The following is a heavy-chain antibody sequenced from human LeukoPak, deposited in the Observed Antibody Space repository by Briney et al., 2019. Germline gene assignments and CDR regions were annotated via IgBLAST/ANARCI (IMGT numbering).Heavy chain of an antibody. V-gene: IGHV1-69*05. Sequence: SVKVSCKASGGTFSSYAISWVRQAPGQGLEWMGGIIPIFGTANYAQKFQGRVTMTRNTSISTAYMELSSLRSEDTAVYYCARAPFDAPSRDCGMDVWGQGTTVTVSS. CDR1: GGTFSSYA. CDR3: ARAPFDAPSRDCGMDV. CDR2: IIPIFGTA. J-gene: IGHJ6*02. D-gene: IGHD2/OR15-2a*01.